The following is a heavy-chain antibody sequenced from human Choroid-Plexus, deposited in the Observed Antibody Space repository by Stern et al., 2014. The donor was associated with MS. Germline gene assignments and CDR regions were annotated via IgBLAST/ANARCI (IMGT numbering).Heavy chain of an antibody. CDR3: AKDRQYLTYFFDH. Sequence: VQLEESGGGVVQPGRPLRLSCVVSGFTFGSCAMHWVRQAPGKGLEWVAGVSYDGSNKYYADSVKGSFTISRDNSQNTLYMQMSSLRPEDTAVYYCAKDRQYLTYFFDHWGQGSLVTVSS. CDR1: GFTFGSCA. CDR2: VSYDGSNK. V-gene: IGHV3-30*18. D-gene: IGHD2/OR15-2a*01. J-gene: IGHJ5*02.